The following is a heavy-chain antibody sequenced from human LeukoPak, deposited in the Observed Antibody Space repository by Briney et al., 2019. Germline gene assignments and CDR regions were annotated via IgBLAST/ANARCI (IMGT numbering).Heavy chain of an antibody. J-gene: IGHJ6*02. Sequence: SVKVSCKASGGTFSSYAISWVRQAPGQGLEWTGGIIPVFGTANYAQKFQGRVTITADESTSTAYMELSSLRSEDTAVYYCASARIAAGGHYYYYYGMDVWGQGTTVTVSS. CDR1: GGTFSSYA. V-gene: IGHV1-69*13. CDR2: IIPVFGTA. CDR3: ASARIAAGGHYYYYYGMDV. D-gene: IGHD6-13*01.